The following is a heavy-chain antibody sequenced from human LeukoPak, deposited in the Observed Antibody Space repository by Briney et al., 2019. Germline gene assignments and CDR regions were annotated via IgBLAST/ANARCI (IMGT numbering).Heavy chain of an antibody. V-gene: IGHV1-2*02. D-gene: IGHD3-22*01. J-gene: IGHJ4*02. CDR2: INSNSGAT. Sequence: GASVKVSCKASGYVFTGSYIHWVRQAPGQGLEWMGWINSNSGATNSAQKFQGRVTMTRDTSISTAYMEVSRLTSADTAVYYCAKEGESNVYYSLDYWGQGTLVTVSS. CDR1: GYVFTGSY. CDR3: AKEGESNVYYSLDY.